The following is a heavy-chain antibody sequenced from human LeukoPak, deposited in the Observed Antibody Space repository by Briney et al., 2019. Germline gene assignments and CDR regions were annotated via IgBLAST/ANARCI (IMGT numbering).Heavy chain of an antibody. V-gene: IGHV1-2*06. CDR2: INPNSGGT. CDR3: ASLNSGSYHFDY. CDR1: GYTFTGYY. D-gene: IGHD3-10*01. Sequence: GASAKVSCKASGYTFTGYYMHWVRQAPGQGLEWMGRINPNSGGTNYAQKFQGRVTMTRDTSISTAYMELSRVRSDDTAVYYCASLNSGSYHFDYWGQGTLVTVSS. J-gene: IGHJ4*02.